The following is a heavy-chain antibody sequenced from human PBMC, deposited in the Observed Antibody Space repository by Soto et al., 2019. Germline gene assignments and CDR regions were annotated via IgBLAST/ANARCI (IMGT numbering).Heavy chain of an antibody. V-gene: IGHV1-2*02. J-gene: IGHJ6*02. Sequence: ASVKVSCKASGYTFTGYYMHWVRQARGQGLEWMGWINPNSGGTNYAQKFQGRVTMTRDTSISTAYMELSRLRSDDTAVYYCARLEISESYYYYYYGMQVWGQGTTVTVSS. CDR2: INPNSGGT. D-gene: IGHD1-26*01. CDR1: GYTFTGYY. CDR3: ARLEISESYYYYYYGMQV.